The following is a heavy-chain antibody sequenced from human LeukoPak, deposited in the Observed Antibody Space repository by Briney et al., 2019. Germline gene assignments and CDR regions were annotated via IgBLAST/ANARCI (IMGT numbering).Heavy chain of an antibody. CDR1: GDSISAYY. CDR2: IYTNGIT. CDR3: ARGVMTAIFAFDI. D-gene: IGHD2-21*02. Sequence: PSETLSLTCTVSGDSISAYYWSWIRQPAGKGLELIGRIYTNGITNYNPSLKSRVTTSVDTSKNQLSLRLSSVTAADTAVYYCARGVMTAIFAFDIWGQGTMVTVSS. J-gene: IGHJ3*02. V-gene: IGHV4-4*07.